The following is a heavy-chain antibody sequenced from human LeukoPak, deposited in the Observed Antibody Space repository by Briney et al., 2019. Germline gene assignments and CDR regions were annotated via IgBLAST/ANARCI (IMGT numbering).Heavy chain of an antibody. V-gene: IGHV4-39*07. CDR2: IYYHENT. D-gene: IGHD1-26*01. CDR3: ARGFRGASFDY. J-gene: IGHJ4*02. CDR1: GGSISSSSDY. Sequence: SETLSLTCTVSGGSISSSSDYWGWIRQAPGKGLEWIGSIYYHENTYYNSSLKSRVTISEDTSKKQFSLKVSSVTAADTAVYYCARGFRGASFDYWGQGTLVTVSS.